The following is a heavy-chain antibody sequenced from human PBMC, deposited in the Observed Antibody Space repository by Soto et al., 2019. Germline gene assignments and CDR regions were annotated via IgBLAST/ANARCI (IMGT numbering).Heavy chain of an antibody. V-gene: IGHV4-34*01. CDR1: GGSFSGYI. D-gene: IGHD1-26*01. CDR3: ARGLIRGGHYSGACSYFDP. J-gene: IGHJ4*02. CDR2: INHSGSA. Sequence: QVQLQQSGAGLLKPSETLSLTCDVYGGSFSGYIWTWIRQTPGKGLQWIGQINHSGSANYNPSLKGRVTISVHTSKSQFARELGSVPPADGAVYYCARGLIRGGHYSGACSYFDPWGQGTQVPVSS.